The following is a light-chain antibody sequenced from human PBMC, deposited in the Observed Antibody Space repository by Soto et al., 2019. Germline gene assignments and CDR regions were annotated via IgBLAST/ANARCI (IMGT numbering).Light chain of an antibody. Sequence: DIQMTQSPSTLSASVGDRVTISCRASQSISTWLAWYQQKPGKAPKLLIYMASTLESGVPSRFSGSASGTEFTLTISSLQPDDFATYYCPQHNSYPATFGQGTKVEIK. CDR3: PQHNSYPAT. J-gene: IGKJ1*01. CDR2: MAS. V-gene: IGKV1-5*03. CDR1: QSISTW.